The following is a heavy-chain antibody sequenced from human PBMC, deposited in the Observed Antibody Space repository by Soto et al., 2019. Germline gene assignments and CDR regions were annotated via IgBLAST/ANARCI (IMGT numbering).Heavy chain of an antibody. V-gene: IGHV3-23*01. J-gene: IGHJ4*02. CDR1: GFSFSTYT. Sequence: GGTLRLSCAASGFSFSTYTMSWVRRAPGKGLEWVSTISGSGDSPSYADSVQGRFTISRDNPKRALYLQMNNLRAEDTAMYYCAKARCSTSNCYVPDYWGQGTLVTVFS. CDR2: ISGSGDSP. CDR3: AKARCSTSNCYVPDY. D-gene: IGHD2-2*01.